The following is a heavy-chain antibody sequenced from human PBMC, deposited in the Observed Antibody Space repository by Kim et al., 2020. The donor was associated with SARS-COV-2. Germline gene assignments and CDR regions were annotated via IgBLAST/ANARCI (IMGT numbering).Heavy chain of an antibody. CDR1: GFTFSSYS. D-gene: IGHD2-2*01. CDR3: ARDTTPVVVPAAASWFDP. J-gene: IGHJ5*02. CDR2: ISSSSSYI. Sequence: GGSLRLSCAASGFTFSSYSMNWVRQAPGKGLEWVSSISSSSSYIYYADSVKGRFTISRDNAKNSLYLQMNSLRAEDTAVYYCARDTTPVVVPAAASWFDPWGQGTLVTVSS. V-gene: IGHV3-21*01.